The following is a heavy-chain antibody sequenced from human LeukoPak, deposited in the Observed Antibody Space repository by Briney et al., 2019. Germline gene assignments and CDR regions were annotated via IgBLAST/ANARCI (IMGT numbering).Heavy chain of an antibody. CDR1: GFTFSIYS. CDR2: ISVGSGNI. D-gene: IGHD3-16*02. Sequence: GGSLRLSCAVSGFTFSIYSMNWVRQAPGKGLEWVSYISVGSGNIYYADSVKGRFTISRDDANNALYLQMNSLRAEDTAVYYCARDYPDVHFDCWGQGTLVTVSS. J-gene: IGHJ4*02. V-gene: IGHV3-48*01. CDR3: ARDYPDVHFDC.